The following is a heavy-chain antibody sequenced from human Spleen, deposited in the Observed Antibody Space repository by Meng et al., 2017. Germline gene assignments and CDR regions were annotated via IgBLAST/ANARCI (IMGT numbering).Heavy chain of an antibody. Sequence: HVQLAPAGAEVKKPGASVKVSCKASRYTFTSYEINWVRQATGQGLEWMGWMNPNSGNTGYAQKFQGRVTITRNTSINTAYMELSSLRSEDTAVYYCATRGNPYLDRWGQGTLVTVSS. J-gene: IGHJ4*02. CDR1: RYTFTSYE. CDR2: MNPNSGNT. CDR3: ATRGNPYLDR. V-gene: IGHV1-8*03.